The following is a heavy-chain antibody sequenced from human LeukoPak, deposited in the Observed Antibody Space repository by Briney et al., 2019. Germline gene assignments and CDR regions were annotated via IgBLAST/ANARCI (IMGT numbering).Heavy chain of an antibody. V-gene: IGHV1-46*01. D-gene: IGHD2-21*01. CDR2: INPSGGST. J-gene: IGHJ5*02. Sequence: GASVKVSCKASGYTFTSYYMHWVRQAPGQGLEWMGIINPSGGSTSYAQKFQGRVTMTRDTSTSTVYMELSSLRSEDTAVYYCARVPFPVMGPINWFDPWGQGTLVTVSS. CDR1: GYTFTSYY. CDR3: ARVPFPVMGPINWFDP.